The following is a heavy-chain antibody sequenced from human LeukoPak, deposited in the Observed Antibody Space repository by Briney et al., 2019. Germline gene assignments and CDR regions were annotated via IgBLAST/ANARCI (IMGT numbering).Heavy chain of an antibody. D-gene: IGHD2-2*01. CDR1: GGSFSSYY. J-gene: IGHJ6*03. CDR2: IYTSGST. Sequence: SETLSLTCTVSGGSFSSYYWSWIRQPAGKGLEWIGRIYTSGSTNYNPSLKSRVTMSVDTSKNQFSLKLSSVTAADTAVYYCARDHCSSTSCRFNYYYYYMDVWGKGTTVTISS. V-gene: IGHV4-4*07. CDR3: ARDHCSSTSCRFNYYYYYMDV.